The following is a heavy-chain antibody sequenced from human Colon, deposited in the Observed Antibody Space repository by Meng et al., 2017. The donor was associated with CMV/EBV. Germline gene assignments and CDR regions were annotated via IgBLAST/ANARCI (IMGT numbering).Heavy chain of an antibody. CDR3: ATDYGDYYFDR. CDR1: CGSICRITYY. CDR2: IYYSGYT. J-gene: IGHJ4*02. Sequence: LLPLASGPGWVKPSESRALTCTVSCGSICRITYYWGWIRQTPGKGLEWIGNIYYSGYTYYTPSLKSRLTISVDTSKNQFSLKLTSVTAADTSVYYCATDYGDYYFDRWGQGTLVTVSS. D-gene: IGHD4-17*01. V-gene: IGHV4-39*07.